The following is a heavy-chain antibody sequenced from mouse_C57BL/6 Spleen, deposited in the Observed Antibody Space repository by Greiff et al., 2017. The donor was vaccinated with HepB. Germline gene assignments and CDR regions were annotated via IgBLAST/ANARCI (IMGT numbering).Heavy chain of an antibody. CDR1: GYAFSSSW. D-gene: IGHD2-3*01. V-gene: IGHV1-82*01. J-gene: IGHJ2*01. Sequence: QVQLQQSGPELVKPGASVKISCKASGYAFSSSWMNWVKQRTGKGLEWIGRIYPGDGDTNYNGKFKGKATLTADKSSSTAYMQLSSLTSEDSAVYFCAISYYDGYYYLDYWGQGTTLTVSS. CDR2: IYPGDGDT. CDR3: AISYYDGYYYLDY.